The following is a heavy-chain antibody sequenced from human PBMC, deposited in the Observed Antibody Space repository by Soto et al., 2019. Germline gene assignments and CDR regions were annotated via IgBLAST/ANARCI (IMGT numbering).Heavy chain of an antibody. Sequence: QVQVVESGGGVVQPGRSLRLSCAASGFTFSSYGMHWVRQAPGKGLEWVAGIWYDGSTKYYGDSVKGRVTLSRDNSKNTLELQMNSLRAEDTVVYYWAIDRLGYYGSFYYYGMDVWGQGTTVTVS. D-gene: IGHD3-10*01. J-gene: IGHJ6*02. CDR1: GFTFSSYG. V-gene: IGHV3-33*01. CDR2: IWYDGSTK. CDR3: AIDRLGYYGSFYYYGMDV.